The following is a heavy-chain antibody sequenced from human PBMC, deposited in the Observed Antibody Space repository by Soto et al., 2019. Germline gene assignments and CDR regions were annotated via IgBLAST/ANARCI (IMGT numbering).Heavy chain of an antibody. D-gene: IGHD5-18*01. Sequence: QVQLVESGGGVVQPGRSLRLSCAASGFTFSSYGMHWVRQAPGKGLEWVAVIWYDGSNKYYADSVKGPFTISRDNSKNTLYLQMNRMRAEDTAVYYCARVDSYGYYYYYGMDVWGQGTTVTVSS. J-gene: IGHJ6*02. V-gene: IGHV3-33*01. CDR1: GFTFSSYG. CDR2: IWYDGSNK. CDR3: ARVDSYGYYYYYGMDV.